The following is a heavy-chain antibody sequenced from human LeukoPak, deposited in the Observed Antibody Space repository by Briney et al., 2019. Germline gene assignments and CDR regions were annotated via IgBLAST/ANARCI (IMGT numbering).Heavy chain of an antibody. Sequence: GGSLRLSCAASGFTFDDYAMHWVRQAPGKGLEWFSGISWNSGNIGYADSVKGRFTISRDNAKNSLYLQMNSLRSEDTALYYCAKSSGRYPTASAFDIWGQGTMVTVSS. CDR3: AKSSGRYPTASAFDI. CDR1: GFTFDDYA. CDR2: ISWNSGNI. J-gene: IGHJ3*02. D-gene: IGHD1-26*01. V-gene: IGHV3-9*01.